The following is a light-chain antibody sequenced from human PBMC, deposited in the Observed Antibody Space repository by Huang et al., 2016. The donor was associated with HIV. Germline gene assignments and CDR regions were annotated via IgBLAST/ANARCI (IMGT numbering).Light chain of an antibody. CDR1: HNISNKF. V-gene: IGKV3-20*01. Sequence: EVVLTQSPDTLSLSPGERAALSCRASHNISNKFLAWYQQKSGQAPGLLIYGASSRAIGIPDRFSGSGSGTDFTLTISRLEPQDSAMYYCQQYLSSPVTFGGGTKVEIK. CDR2: GAS. J-gene: IGKJ4*01. CDR3: QQYLSSPVT.